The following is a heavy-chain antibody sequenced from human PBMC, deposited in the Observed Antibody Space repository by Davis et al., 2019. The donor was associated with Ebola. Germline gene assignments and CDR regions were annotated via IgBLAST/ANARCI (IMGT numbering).Heavy chain of an antibody. CDR3: AKCIAADWFDP. D-gene: IGHD6-13*01. CDR2: IYYSGST. V-gene: IGHV4-39*01. J-gene: IGHJ5*02. Sequence: MPSETLSLTCTVSGGSISSSSYYWGWIRQPPGKGLAWIGSIYYSGSTYYNPSLKSRVTISVDTSKNQFSLKLSSVTAADTAVYYCAKCIAADWFDPWGQGTLVTVSS. CDR1: GGSISSSSYY.